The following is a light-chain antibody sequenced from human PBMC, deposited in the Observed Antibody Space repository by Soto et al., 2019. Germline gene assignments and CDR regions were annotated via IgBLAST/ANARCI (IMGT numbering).Light chain of an antibody. J-gene: IGLJ1*01. CDR3: SSYAGTHIV. CDR2: EVS. Sequence: QSVLTQPPSASGSPGQSVTISCTGTSCDVGGYNYVSWYQQHPGRAPKLMIYEVSKRPSGVPDRFSGSKSGNTASLTVSGLQAEDEADYYCSSYAGTHIVFGIGTKVTVL. CDR1: SCDVGGYNY. V-gene: IGLV2-8*01.